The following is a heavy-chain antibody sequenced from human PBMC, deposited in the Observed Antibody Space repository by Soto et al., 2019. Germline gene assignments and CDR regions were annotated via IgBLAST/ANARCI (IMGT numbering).Heavy chain of an antibody. CDR2: IIPILGTA. CDR3: ARVGLGYCSSTSCYPVFDY. Sequence: ASVKVSCKASGGTFSSYAISWVRQAPGQGLEWMGGIIPILGTANYAQKFQGRVTITADESTSTAYMELSSLRSEDTAVYYCARVGLGYCSSTSCYPVFDYWGQGTLVTVSS. V-gene: IGHV1-69*13. CDR1: GGTFSSYA. D-gene: IGHD2-2*01. J-gene: IGHJ4*02.